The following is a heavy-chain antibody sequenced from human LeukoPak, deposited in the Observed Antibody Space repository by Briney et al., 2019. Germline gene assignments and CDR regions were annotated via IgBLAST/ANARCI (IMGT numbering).Heavy chain of an antibody. CDR1: GDSISNTRYH. CDR2: IYYSGAT. CDR3: AREIVSSVES. V-gene: IGHV4-39*02. D-gene: IGHD6-6*01. J-gene: IGHJ4*02. Sequence: SETLSLTCTVSGDSISNTRYHWGWIRQHPGKGLEWIGSIYYSGATYYNPSLKSRVTISVDTSRNHFSLKLSSVTAADTAVYHCAREIVSSVESWGQGSLVTVSS.